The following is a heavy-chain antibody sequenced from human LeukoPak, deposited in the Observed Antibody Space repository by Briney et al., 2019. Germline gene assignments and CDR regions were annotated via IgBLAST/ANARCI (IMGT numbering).Heavy chain of an antibody. CDR2: IYTSGST. CDR1: GGSISSYY. J-gene: IGHJ6*02. Sequence: SETLSLTCTVSGGSISSYYWSWIRQPAGKGLEWIGRIYTSGSTNYNPSLKSRVTMSVDTSKNQFSLKLSSVTAADTAVYYCARGGVYGSGSYYYYYYGMDVWGQGPTVTVSS. V-gene: IGHV4-4*07. D-gene: IGHD3-10*01. CDR3: ARGGVYGSGSYYYYYYGMDV.